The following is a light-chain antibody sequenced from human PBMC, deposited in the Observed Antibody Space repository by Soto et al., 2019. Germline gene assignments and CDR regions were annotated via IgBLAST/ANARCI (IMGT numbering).Light chain of an antibody. CDR1: QSVSSY. V-gene: IGKV3-11*01. CDR3: QQTSNWPPFT. CDR2: DAS. Sequence: EIVLTQSPATLSLSPGERATLSCRASQSVSSYLAWYQHKPGQAPRLLIYDASNRATGIPARFSGSGSGTDFTLTLRSLEPEDFAVYYCQQTSNWPPFTFGGGTKVEIK. J-gene: IGKJ4*01.